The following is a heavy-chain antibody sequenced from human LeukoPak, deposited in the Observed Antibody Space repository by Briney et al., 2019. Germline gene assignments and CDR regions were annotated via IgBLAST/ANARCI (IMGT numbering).Heavy chain of an antibody. V-gene: IGHV3-23*01. CDR2: ISGSGGST. CDR3: AKNIGGLDY. Sequence: GGSLRLSCAASGFTFSRYGMSWVRQAPGKGLEWVSAISGSGGSTYYADSVKGRFTIYRDNSKNTLYLQMNGLRGEDTAVYYCAKNIGGLDYWGERTLVTVSS. D-gene: IGHD3-10*01. CDR1: GFTFSRYG. J-gene: IGHJ4*02.